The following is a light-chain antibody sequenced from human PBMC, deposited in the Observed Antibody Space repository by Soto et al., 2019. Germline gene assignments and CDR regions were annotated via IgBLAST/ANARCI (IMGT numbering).Light chain of an antibody. Sequence: EIVLTQSPATLSLSPGERVTLSCRASQSVSNSLAWYQQKPGQPPRLLIYDVSNRATGIPARFSGSGSGTDFTLTISRLEPEDFAVYYCQQYGSSPRTFGQGTKVDIK. CDR1: QSVSNS. CDR2: DVS. J-gene: IGKJ1*01. CDR3: QQYGSSPRT. V-gene: IGKV3-20*01.